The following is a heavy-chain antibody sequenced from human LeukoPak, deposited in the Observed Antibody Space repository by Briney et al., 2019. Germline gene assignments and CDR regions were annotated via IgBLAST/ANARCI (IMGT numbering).Heavy chain of an antibody. CDR1: GGSFSGYY. CDR3: ARGKRRSYYDSSGYNDY. CDR2: INHSGST. D-gene: IGHD3-22*01. Sequence: SETLSLTCAVYGGSFSGYYWSWIRQPPGKGLEWIGEINHSGSTNYNPSLKSRVTISVDTSKNQFSLKLSSVTAAGTAVYYCARGKRRSYYDSSGYNDYWGQGTLVTVSS. V-gene: IGHV4-34*01. J-gene: IGHJ4*02.